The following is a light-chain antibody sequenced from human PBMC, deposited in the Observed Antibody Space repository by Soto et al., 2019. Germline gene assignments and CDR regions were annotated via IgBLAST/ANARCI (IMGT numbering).Light chain of an antibody. CDR1: RSVSSSY. CDR2: GAS. CDR3: QQYGSSHGFT. J-gene: IGKJ3*01. Sequence: EIVLTQSPGTLSLSPGERATLSCRASRSVSSSYLAWYQQKPGQAPRLLIYGASSRATGIPDRFSGSGSGTDFTLTISRLEPEDFAVYYCQQYGSSHGFTFGPGTKVDIK. V-gene: IGKV3-20*01.